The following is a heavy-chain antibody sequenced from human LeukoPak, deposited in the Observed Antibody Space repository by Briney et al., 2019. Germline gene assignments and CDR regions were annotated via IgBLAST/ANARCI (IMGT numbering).Heavy chain of an antibody. V-gene: IGHV4-39*01. J-gene: IGHJ4*02. CDR2: IYYSGST. D-gene: IGHD2-21*01. Sequence: SETLSLTCTVSGGSISSSSYYWGWIRQPPGKGLEWIGSIYYSGSTYYNPSLKSRVTISVDTSKNQFSLKLSSVTAADTAVYYCARLRDGYVDYWGQGTLVTVSS. CDR1: GGSISSSSYY. CDR3: ARLRDGYVDY.